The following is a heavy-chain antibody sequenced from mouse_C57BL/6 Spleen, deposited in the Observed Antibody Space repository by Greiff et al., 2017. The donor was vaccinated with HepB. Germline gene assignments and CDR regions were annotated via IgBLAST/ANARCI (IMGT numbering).Heavy chain of an antibody. CDR3: AREERVTTVVADY. Sequence: VQLVESGAELAKPGASVKLSCKASGYTFTSYWMHWVKQRPGQGLEWIGYINPSSGYTKYNQKFKDKATLTADKSSSTAYMQLSSLTYEDSAVYYCAREERVTTVVADYWGQGTTLTVSS. V-gene: IGHV1-7*01. CDR1: GYTFTSYW. J-gene: IGHJ2*01. D-gene: IGHD1-1*01. CDR2: INPSSGYT.